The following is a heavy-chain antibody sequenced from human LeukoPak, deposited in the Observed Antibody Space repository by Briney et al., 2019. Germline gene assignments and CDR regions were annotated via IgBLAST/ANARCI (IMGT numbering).Heavy chain of an antibody. V-gene: IGHV3-21*01. CDR2: IDGSGGYM. CDR3: ARGGGSSWCH. D-gene: IGHD6-13*01. J-gene: IGHJ4*02. CDR1: GFTFNTYS. Sequence: PGGSLRLSCEASGFTFNTYSMNWARQAPGKGLEWVSSIDGSGGYMFYADSVKGRFTISRDNAKNSLYLQMNSLRAEDTAVYYCARGGGSSWCHWGQGTLVTVSS.